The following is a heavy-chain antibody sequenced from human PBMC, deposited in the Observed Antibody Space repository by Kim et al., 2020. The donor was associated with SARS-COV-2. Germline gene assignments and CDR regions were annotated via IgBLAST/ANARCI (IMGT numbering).Heavy chain of an antibody. Sequence: YRPSFQDQVTISADKSTTTAYLQWSSLKASDTAMYYCARSAGPYDYYFDYWGQGTLVTVSS. V-gene: IGHV5-51*01. J-gene: IGHJ4*02. D-gene: IGHD3-16*01. CDR3: ARSAGPYDYYFDY.